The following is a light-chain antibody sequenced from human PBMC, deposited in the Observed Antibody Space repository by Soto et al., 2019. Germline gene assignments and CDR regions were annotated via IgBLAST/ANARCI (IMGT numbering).Light chain of an antibody. CDR3: QQYNSWT. J-gene: IGKJ1*01. CDR2: KAS. V-gene: IGKV1-5*03. CDR1: QSVSTW. Sequence: DIQMTQSPSTLSASVGDRVTITCRASQSVSTWLAWYQQKPGKAPKLLIYKASNLESGVPSRFTGSGSGTEFTLTISRLQPDDFATYYCQQYNSWTFGEGTNVEIK.